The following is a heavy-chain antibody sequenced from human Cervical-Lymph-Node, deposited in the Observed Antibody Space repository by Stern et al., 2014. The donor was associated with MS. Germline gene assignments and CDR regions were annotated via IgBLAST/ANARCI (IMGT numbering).Heavy chain of an antibody. CDR2: IYWDDDK. D-gene: IGHD2-15*01. CDR1: GFSVTTAGVG. J-gene: IGHJ4*02. V-gene: IGHV2-5*02. CDR3: AHSRVKYCRGGTCYSSLFDY. Sequence: QITLKESGPTLVKPTQTVTLTCTLSGFSVTTAGVGVGWIRQPPGKALEWLALIYWDDDKLYSPSLKNRLTNTKETSKNQVVLTMTNVDPVDTATYYCAHSRVKYCRGGTCYSSLFDYWGQGTLVTVSS.